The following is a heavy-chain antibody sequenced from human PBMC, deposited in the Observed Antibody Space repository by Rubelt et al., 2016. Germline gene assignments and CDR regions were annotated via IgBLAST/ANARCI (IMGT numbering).Heavy chain of an antibody. D-gene: IGHD6-13*01. J-gene: IGHJ5*02. CDR2: IYWDDDK. CDR1: GYSLSTSGVG. Sequence: QITLKESGPTLVNPTQTLTLTCTFSGYSLSTSGVGVGWIRQPPGKALEWLALIYWDDDKRYRPSLKSRLTITKGTSKNQVVLTMTNMDPVDTATYYCAHFDSPGIAAPSWGQGILVTVSS. CDR3: AHFDSPGIAAPS. V-gene: IGHV2-5*02.